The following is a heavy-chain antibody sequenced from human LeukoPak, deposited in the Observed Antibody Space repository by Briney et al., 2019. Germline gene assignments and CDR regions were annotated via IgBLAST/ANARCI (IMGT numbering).Heavy chain of an antibody. D-gene: IGHD1-20*01. CDR1: GFTFSSHW. CDR2: TNQDGSEK. J-gene: IGHJ4*02. CDR3: ARRRYNWNAIDD. V-gene: IGHV3-7*03. Sequence: GGSLRLSCAASGFTFSSHWMSWVRQAPGKGLEWVAKTNQDGSEKSYVDSVEGRFTISRDNAKNSLYLQMNSPRAEDTAVYYCARRRYNWNAIDDWGQGTLVTVSS.